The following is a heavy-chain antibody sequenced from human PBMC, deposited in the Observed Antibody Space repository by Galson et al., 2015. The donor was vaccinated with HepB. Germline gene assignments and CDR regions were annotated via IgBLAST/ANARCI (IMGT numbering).Heavy chain of an antibody. Sequence: CAISGDSVSSNSAAWNWIRQSPSRGLEWLGRTYYRSKWYNNYAVSVKSRITINPDTTKNQFSLQLNSVTPADTAVYYCTRGDLEMTYWGQGTLVTVSS. CDR1: GDSVSSNSAA. CDR2: TYYRSKWYN. D-gene: IGHD1-1*01. V-gene: IGHV6-1*01. CDR3: TRGDLEMTY. J-gene: IGHJ4*02.